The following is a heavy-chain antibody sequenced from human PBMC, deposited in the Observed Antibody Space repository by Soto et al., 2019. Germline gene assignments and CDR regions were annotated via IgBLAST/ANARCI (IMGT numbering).Heavy chain of an antibody. CDR2: INPDGRSI. J-gene: IGHJ4*01. CDR1: GFTFSSYW. CDR3: ARAGSYRFDY. D-gene: IGHD3-10*01. V-gene: IGHV3-74*01. Sequence: GGSPRLSCADSGFTFSSYWMHWVRQAPGKGLAWVSRINPDGRSISDADSVKGRFTISRDNAKNTLYLQMNSLTTEDTAVYYCARAGSYRFDYWGHGTLVTVSS.